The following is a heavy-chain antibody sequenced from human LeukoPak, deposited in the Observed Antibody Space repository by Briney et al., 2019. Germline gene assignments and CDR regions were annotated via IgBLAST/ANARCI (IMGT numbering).Heavy chain of an antibody. CDR1: GGSISSSYYY. V-gene: IGHV4-39*07. J-gene: IGHJ4*02. CDR2: IYYSGST. Sequence: SETLSLTCTVSGGSISSSYYYWGWIRQPPGKGLEWIGSIYYSGSTYYNPSLKSRVTISVDTSKNQFSLKLSSVTAADTAVYYCARVWVAAGSYYFDYWGQGTLVTVSS. D-gene: IGHD6-13*01. CDR3: ARVWVAAGSYYFDY.